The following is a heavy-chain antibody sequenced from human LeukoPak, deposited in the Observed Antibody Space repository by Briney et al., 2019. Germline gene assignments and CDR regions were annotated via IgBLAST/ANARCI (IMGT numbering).Heavy chain of an antibody. V-gene: IGHV4-39*01. CDR2: IYYSGST. Sequence: PSGTLSLTCTVSGGSISSSSYYWGWIRQPPGKGLEWIGSIYYSGSTYYNPSLKSRVTISVDTSKNQFSLKLSSVTAADTAVYYCARLADYDILTGYYNWFDPWGQGTLVTVSS. J-gene: IGHJ5*02. CDR1: GGSISSSSYY. CDR3: ARLADYDILTGYYNWFDP. D-gene: IGHD3-9*01.